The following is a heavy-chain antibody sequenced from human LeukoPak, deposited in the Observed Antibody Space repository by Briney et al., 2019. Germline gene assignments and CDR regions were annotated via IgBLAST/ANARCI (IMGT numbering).Heavy chain of an antibody. D-gene: IGHD3-10*01. CDR2: INPNSGGT. V-gene: IGHV1-2*02. CDR3: ARDSSHGSGSYYIFDY. Sequence: ASVKVSCEASGYTFTGYYMHWVRQAPGQGLEWMGWINPNSGGTNYAQKFQGRVTMTRDTSISTAYMELSRLRSDDTAVYYCARDSSHGSGSYYIFDYWGQGTLVTVSS. CDR1: GYTFTGYY. J-gene: IGHJ4*02.